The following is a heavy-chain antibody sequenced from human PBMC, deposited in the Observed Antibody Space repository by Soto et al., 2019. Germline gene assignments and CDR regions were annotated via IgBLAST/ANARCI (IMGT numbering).Heavy chain of an antibody. D-gene: IGHD3-3*01. J-gene: IGHJ6*02. CDR1: GYTFTSYC. Sequence: ASVKVSCKASGYTFTSYCISWVRQAPGQGLEWMGWISAYNGNTNYAQKLQGRVTMTTDTSTSTAYMELRSLRSDDTAVYYCARLNYDRSGGEYYYYGMDVWGQGTTVTVSS. V-gene: IGHV1-18*01. CDR3: ARLNYDRSGGEYYYYGMDV. CDR2: ISAYNGNT.